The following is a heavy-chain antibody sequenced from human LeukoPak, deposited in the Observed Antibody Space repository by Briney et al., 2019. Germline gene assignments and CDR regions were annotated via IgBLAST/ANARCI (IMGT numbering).Heavy chain of an antibody. Sequence: TSETLSLTRTVSGGSISSYYWSWIRQPAGKGLEWIGRIYTSGSTNYNPSLKSRVTMSVDTSKNQFSLKLSSVTAADTAVYYCARDLVVVPAAASRYYYYGMDVWGQGTTVTVSS. CDR1: GGSISSYY. CDR2: IYTSGST. CDR3: ARDLVVVPAAASRYYYYGMDV. J-gene: IGHJ6*02. D-gene: IGHD2-2*01. V-gene: IGHV4-4*07.